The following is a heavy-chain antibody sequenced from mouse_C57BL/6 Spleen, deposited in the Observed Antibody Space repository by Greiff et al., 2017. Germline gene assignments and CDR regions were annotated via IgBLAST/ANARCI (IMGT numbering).Heavy chain of an antibody. Sequence: EVKLEESGGGLVKPGGSLKLSCAASGFTFSDYGMHWVRQAPEKGLEWVAYISSGSSTIYYADTVKGRFTMSRDNAKNTLFLQMTSLRSEDTAMYYCARGLTVTRWYFGVWGTGATVNVFS. CDR1: GFTFSDYG. J-gene: IGHJ1*03. CDR2: ISSGSSTI. D-gene: IGHD4-1*01. CDR3: ARGLTVTRWYFGV. V-gene: IGHV5-17*01.